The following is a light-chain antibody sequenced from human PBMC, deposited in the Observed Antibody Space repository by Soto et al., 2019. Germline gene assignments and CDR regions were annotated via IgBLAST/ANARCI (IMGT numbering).Light chain of an antibody. CDR1: SSNIGSNT. CDR3: AAWDDSLDGDV. J-gene: IGLJ1*01. CDR2: RNN. V-gene: IGLV1-44*01. Sequence: QSVLTQPPSASGTPGQRVSVSCSGSSSNIGSNTVHWYQQLPGTAPKLLIYRNNQRPSGVPDRFSGSKSGTSASLAISGLQSEDEADYYCAAWDDSLDGDVFGTGTKVTVL.